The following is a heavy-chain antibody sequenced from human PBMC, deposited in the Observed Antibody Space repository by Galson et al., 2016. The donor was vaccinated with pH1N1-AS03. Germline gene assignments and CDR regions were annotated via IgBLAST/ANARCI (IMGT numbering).Heavy chain of an antibody. CDR1: GGSVSDNNW. CDR2: IYYSGST. J-gene: IGHJ5*02. D-gene: IGHD4-17*01. V-gene: IGHV4-4*02. Sequence: TLSLTCAVSGGSVSDNNWWSWVRQPPGKGLEWIGSIYYSGSTYYNPSLKSRVTISVDTSKNQFSLKLSSVTAADTAVYYCARRVYGDYVNWFDPWGQGTLVTVSS. CDR3: ARRVYGDYVNWFDP.